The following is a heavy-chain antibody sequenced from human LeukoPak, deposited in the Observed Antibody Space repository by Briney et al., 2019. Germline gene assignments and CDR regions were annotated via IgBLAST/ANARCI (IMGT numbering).Heavy chain of an antibody. D-gene: IGHD3-16*01. J-gene: IGHJ6*03. CDR2: IYPGDSDT. V-gene: IGHV5-51*01. CDR3: VRPPAYTYDYGDYYYYMDV. Sequence: GESLKISCKASGYSFTSYWIGWVRQMPGKGLEWMGIIYPGDSDTRYSPSFQGQVTISADKSISTAYLQWSSLKASDTAIYYCVRPPAYTYDYGDYYYYMDVWGKGTMVTVSS. CDR1: GYSFTSYW.